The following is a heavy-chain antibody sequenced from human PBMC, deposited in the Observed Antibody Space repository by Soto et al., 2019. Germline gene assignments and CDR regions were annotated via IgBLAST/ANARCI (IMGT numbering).Heavy chain of an antibody. CDR1: GFSLRTSVVS. CDR2: IYWNDDK. Sequence: QITLKQSGPTLVKPTQTVTLTCSFSGFSLRTSVVSVGWLRQPPGKALEWLAFIYWNDDKRYSPSLKSRLTITKDNSKKEVVLTMTNTDPLDTGTYYCAYRGGSRGSFDFWGQGTLVTVSS. D-gene: IGHD6-25*01. CDR3: AYRGGSRGSFDF. V-gene: IGHV2-5*01. J-gene: IGHJ4*02.